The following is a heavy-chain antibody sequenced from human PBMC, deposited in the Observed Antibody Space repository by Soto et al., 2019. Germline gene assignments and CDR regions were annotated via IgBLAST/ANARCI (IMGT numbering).Heavy chain of an antibody. Sequence: GGSLRLSCAASGFTFSSYAMSWVRQAPGKGLEWVSAISGSGGSTYYADSVKGRFTISRDNFKSTLHLQMDSLRVEDTAVYYCARRTSTSSLDYWGLGTLVTVSS. J-gene: IGHJ4*02. CDR2: ISGSGGST. CDR1: GFTFSSYA. D-gene: IGHD6-6*01. V-gene: IGHV3-23*01. CDR3: ARRTSTSSLDY.